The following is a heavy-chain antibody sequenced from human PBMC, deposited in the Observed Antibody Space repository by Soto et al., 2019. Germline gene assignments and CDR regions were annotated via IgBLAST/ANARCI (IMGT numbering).Heavy chain of an antibody. D-gene: IGHD1-1*01. CDR1: GFLCINYA. J-gene: IGHJ4*02. CDR2: ISNSGGTT. V-gene: IGHV3-23*01. Sequence: GGSLRLSCTASGFLCINYAMSWVRQAPGKGLEWVSGISNSGGTTYYADSVKGRFTISRDNSKNTLYLQINSLRVEDTAVYYCAKLGRDGYNWGYWGQGTLVTVSS. CDR3: AKLGRDGYNWGY.